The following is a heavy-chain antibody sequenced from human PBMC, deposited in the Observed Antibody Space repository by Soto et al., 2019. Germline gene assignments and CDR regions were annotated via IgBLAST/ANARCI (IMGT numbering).Heavy chain of an antibody. V-gene: IGHV3-11*01. D-gene: IGHD1-1*01. CDR3: ARGAEMSTLTKWFDP. CDR1: GFTFSDYY. CDR2: ISRDGNAI. J-gene: IGHJ5*02. Sequence: VQLVESGGGLVKPGRSLRLSCAASGFTFSDYYMTWIRQAPGKGLEWLAYISRDGNAIFYADSVNGRFTISRDNAKNSLFLQMDDLRAEDTGMFFCARGAEMSTLTKWFDPWGQGTLVIVSS.